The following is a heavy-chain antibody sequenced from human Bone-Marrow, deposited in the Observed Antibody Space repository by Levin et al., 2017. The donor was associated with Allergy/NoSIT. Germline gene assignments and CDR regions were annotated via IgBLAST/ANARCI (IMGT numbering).Heavy chain of an antibody. V-gene: IGHV1-3*01. CDR3: ARMGFGE. D-gene: IGHD3-10*01. J-gene: IGHJ4*02. Sequence: GESLKISCKASGYRFSSYSMHWVRQAPGQSLEWMGWINVATGDTEYSQSFKGRVSISRDTSANTAYLEVFALGSEDTAVYFCARMGFGEWGQGTLVTVSS. CDR1: GYRFSSYS. CDR2: INVATGDT.